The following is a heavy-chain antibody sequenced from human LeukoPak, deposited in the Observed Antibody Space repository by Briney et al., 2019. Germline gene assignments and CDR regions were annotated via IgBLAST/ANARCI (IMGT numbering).Heavy chain of an antibody. V-gene: IGHV3-7*01. D-gene: IGHD5-18*01. CDR3: AKGHTSLAP. J-gene: IGHJ4*02. CDR1: GFSFTTSW. Sequence: GGSLRLSCAASGFSFTTSWMSWVRQAPGKGLEWVASIEQDGSEKYYVDSVKGRFTISRDNAKNTLFLQMNSLRAEDTAVYYCAKGHTSLAPGGQGALVTVSS. CDR2: IEQDGSEK.